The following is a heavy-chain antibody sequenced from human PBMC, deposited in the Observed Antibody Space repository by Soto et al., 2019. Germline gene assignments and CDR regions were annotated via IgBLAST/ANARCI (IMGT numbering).Heavy chain of an antibody. D-gene: IGHD3-16*01. CDR3: PRDHGITAEFYFDF. CDR2: IFYGGRP. V-gene: IGHV4-59*01. CDR1: GGSISGYY. J-gene: IGHJ4*02. Sequence: QVQLQESGPKLVKPSETLSLTCSVSGGSISGYYWSWIRQAPGKGLEWIGYIFYGGRPSYNPSLKSRVTISADTPKNQCPLRLASVTAADTAVYYCPRDHGITAEFYFDFWGQGTLVTVSS.